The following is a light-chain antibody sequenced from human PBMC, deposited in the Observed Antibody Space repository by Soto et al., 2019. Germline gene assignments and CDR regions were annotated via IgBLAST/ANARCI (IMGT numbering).Light chain of an antibody. V-gene: IGLV2-14*01. CDR2: EVS. CDR3: SSYSTSITRVV. J-gene: IGLJ2*01. CDR1: SSDVGGYNY. Sequence: QSALTQPASVSGSPGQSITISCTGTSSDVGGYNYVSWYQQHPGKSPKLIIYEVSNRPSGVSNRFSGSKSGNTASLTISGLQAEDEADYYCSSYSTSITRVVFGGGTKLPVL.